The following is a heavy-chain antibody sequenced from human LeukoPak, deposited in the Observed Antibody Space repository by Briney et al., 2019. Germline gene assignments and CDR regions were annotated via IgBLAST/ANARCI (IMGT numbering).Heavy chain of an antibody. Sequence: GASVKVSCKASGYTFTSYGISWVRQAPGQGLEWMGWISAYNGNTNYAQKLQGRVTMTTDTSTSTAYTELRSLRSDDTAVYYCARFQMIVVVSYYYYGMDVWGQGTTVTVSS. CDR3: ARFQMIVVVSYYYYGMDV. D-gene: IGHD3-22*01. CDR1: GYTFTSYG. V-gene: IGHV1-18*01. J-gene: IGHJ6*02. CDR2: ISAYNGNT.